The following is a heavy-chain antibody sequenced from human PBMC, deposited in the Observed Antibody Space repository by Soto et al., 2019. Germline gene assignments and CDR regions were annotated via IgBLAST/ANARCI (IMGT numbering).Heavy chain of an antibody. V-gene: IGHV1-18*01. Sequence: QVHLVQSGAEVKKPGASVKVSCKGSGYTFTSDGITWVRQAPGQGLAWVGWISAHNGNTDYAQKLQGRVTVTRDTPTSTAYTELRSLRSDDTAVYYCARGRYGDYWGQGALVTVSS. CDR1: GYTFTSDG. CDR2: ISAHNGNT. J-gene: IGHJ4*02. D-gene: IGHD1-1*01. CDR3: ARGRYGDY.